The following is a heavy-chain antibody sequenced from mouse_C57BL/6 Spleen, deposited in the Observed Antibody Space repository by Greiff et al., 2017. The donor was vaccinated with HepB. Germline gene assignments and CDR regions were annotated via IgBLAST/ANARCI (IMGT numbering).Heavy chain of an antibody. D-gene: IGHD2-4*01. CDR1: GFTFSSYT. CDR3: ARQGVYYDYDWYFDV. V-gene: IGHV5-9*01. CDR2: ISGGGGNT. Sequence: EVNLVESGGGLVKPGGSLKLSCAASGFTFSSYTMSWVRQTPEKRLEWVATISGGGGNTYYPDSVKGRFTISRDNAKNTLYLQMSSLRSEDTALYYCARQGVYYDYDWYFDVWGTGTTVTVSS. J-gene: IGHJ1*03.